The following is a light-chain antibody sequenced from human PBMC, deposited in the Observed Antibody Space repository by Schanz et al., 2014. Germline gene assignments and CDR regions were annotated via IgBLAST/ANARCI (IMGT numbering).Light chain of an antibody. CDR2: EVT. CDR3: SSYTGSSPLFV. J-gene: IGLJ1*01. Sequence: QSALTQPPSASGSPGQSVTISCTGTSSDVGGYNYVSWYQQHPGKGPKVMIYEVTKRPSGVPDRFSGSKSGNTASLTISGLQAEDEADYYCSSYTGSSPLFVFGTGTKLTVL. CDR1: SSDVGGYNY. V-gene: IGLV2-8*01.